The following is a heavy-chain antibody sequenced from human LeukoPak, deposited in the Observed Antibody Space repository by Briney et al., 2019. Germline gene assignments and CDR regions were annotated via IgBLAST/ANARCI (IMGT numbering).Heavy chain of an antibody. CDR2: IYYSGST. D-gene: IGHD5-12*01. J-gene: IGHJ5*02. CDR3: ARWGGIYVGWFDP. V-gene: IGHV4-39*01. Sequence: SETLSLTCTVSGGSISNTLYYWGWIRQPPGKGLVWIGSIYYSGSTYYNPSLKSRVTIFVDTSKNQFSLNLSSVTAADTAVYYCARWGGIYVGWFDPWGQGTLVTVSS. CDR1: GGSISNTLYY.